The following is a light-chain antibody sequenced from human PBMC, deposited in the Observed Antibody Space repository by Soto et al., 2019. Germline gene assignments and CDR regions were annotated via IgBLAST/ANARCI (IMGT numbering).Light chain of an antibody. CDR2: EVS. V-gene: IGLV2-8*01. J-gene: IGLJ1*01. CDR3: NSNADSNKQI. Sequence: QSALTQPPSASGSPVQSVTISCSGTSSDVGGYNYVSWYPPHAGKAPKLMIYEVSKRPSGVAYRFSGSKSGSSASLTVCGLQAEDEADYYCNSNADSNKQIFGSGTKDTVL. CDR1: SSDVGGYNY.